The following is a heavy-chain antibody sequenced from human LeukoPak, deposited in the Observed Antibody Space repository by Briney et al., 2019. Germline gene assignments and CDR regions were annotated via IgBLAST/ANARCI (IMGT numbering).Heavy chain of an antibody. D-gene: IGHD3-3*01. CDR2: IYYSGIT. CDR3: ARHSTFFGVVIIKGRVRGPFDY. Sequence: KPSETLSLTCTVSGDFITTTDHYWGWIRQSPEKGLEWIGNIYYSGITDDNPSLKSRVTMSVDTSKNQFSLKLSSVTPADTAVYYCARHSTFFGVVIIKGRVRGPFDYWGQGTLVTVSS. V-gene: IGHV4-39*01. CDR1: GDFITTTDHY. J-gene: IGHJ4*02.